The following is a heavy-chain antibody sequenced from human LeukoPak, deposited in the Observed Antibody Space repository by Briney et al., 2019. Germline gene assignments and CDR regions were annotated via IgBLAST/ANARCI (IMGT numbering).Heavy chain of an antibody. V-gene: IGHV1-69*04. J-gene: IGHJ4*02. CDR2: IIPILGIA. D-gene: IGHD3-22*01. Sequence: SVKVSCKASGGTFSSYAISWVRQAPGQGLEWMGRIIPILGIANYAQKFQGRVTITADKSTSTAYMELSSLRSEDTAVYYCAEVGPDYYDSSGYRDYWGQGTLVTVSS. CDR3: AEVGPDYYDSSGYRDY. CDR1: GGTFSSYA.